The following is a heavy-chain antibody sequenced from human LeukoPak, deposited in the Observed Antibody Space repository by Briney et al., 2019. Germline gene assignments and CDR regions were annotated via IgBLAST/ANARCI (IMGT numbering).Heavy chain of an antibody. J-gene: IGHJ4*02. V-gene: IGHV1-46*01. CDR1: GYTFTSYY. CDR2: INPSGGST. D-gene: IGHD3-16*01. CDR3: ARDRFHDAFDY. Sequence: ASVTVSCKASGYTFTSYYMHWVRQAPRQGLEWMGIINPSGGSTSYAQKFQGRVTMNRDMSTSTLYMGLRSLRSEDAAVYYCARDRFHDAFDYWGQGNRVTVSS.